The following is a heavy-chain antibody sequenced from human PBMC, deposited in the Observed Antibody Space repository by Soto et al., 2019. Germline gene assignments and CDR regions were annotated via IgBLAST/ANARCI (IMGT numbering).Heavy chain of an antibody. J-gene: IGHJ5*02. D-gene: IGHD2-2*01. CDR1: GYTFSSYG. V-gene: IGHV1-18*01. CDR3: ARDQIVLVPAAPHNWFDP. CDR2: ISAYNGNT. Sequence: APVKVSCKASGYTFSSYGISWGRQAPGQRLEWMGWISAYNGNTNYAQKLQGRVTMTTDTSTSTAYMELRSLRSDDTAVYYCARDQIVLVPAAPHNWFDPWGQGTLVTVSS.